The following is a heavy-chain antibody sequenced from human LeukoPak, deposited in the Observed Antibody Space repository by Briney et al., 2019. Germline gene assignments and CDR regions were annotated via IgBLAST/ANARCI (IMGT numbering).Heavy chain of an antibody. V-gene: IGHV4-59*08. J-gene: IGHJ5*02. CDR2: IYYSGST. CDR3: ARLPTGYDSSCYLYHWFDP. CDR1: GGSISSYY. Sequence: SETLSLTCTVSGGSISSYYWSWIRQPPVKGLEWIGYIYYSGSTNYNPSLKSRVTISVDTSKNQFSLKLSSVTAADTAVYYCARLPTGYDSSCYLYHWFDPWGQGTLVTVSS. D-gene: IGHD3-22*01.